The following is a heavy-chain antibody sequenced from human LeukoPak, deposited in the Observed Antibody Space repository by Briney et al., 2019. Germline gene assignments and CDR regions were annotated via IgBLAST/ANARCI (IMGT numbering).Heavy chain of an antibody. D-gene: IGHD7-27*01. CDR3: GRGHWGLDS. CDR2: ISGSSTYI. V-gene: IGHV3-21*01. CDR1: GFTFSNYA. Sequence: GGSLRLSCAASGFTFSNYAMNWVRQAPGKGLEWVSSISGSSTYIYYADSVKGRFTISRDNAKNSMYLQMNSLRAEDTAVYYCGRGHWGLDSWGQGTLVSVSS. J-gene: IGHJ4*02.